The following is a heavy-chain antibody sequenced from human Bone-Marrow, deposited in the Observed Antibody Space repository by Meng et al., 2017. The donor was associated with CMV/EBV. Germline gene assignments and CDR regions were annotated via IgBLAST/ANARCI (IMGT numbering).Heavy chain of an antibody. CDR1: GFTFSNYG. J-gene: IGHJ1*01. V-gene: IGHV3-30*02. CDR2: IRYDGSDK. CDR3: AKPFWSEGY. D-gene: IGHD3-3*01. Sequence: GESLKISCAASGFTFSNYGMHWVRQAPGKGLEWVAFIRYDGSDKYYADSVKGRFTISRDNSKNTLFLQMNSLRPEDTAVYYCAKPFWSEGYWGQGTLVTVSS.